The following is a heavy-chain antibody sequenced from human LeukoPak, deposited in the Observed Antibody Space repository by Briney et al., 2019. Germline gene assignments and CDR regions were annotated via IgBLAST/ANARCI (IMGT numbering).Heavy chain of an antibody. D-gene: IGHD3-10*01. V-gene: IGHV4-59*01. CDR1: GGSISSYY. J-gene: IGHJ4*02. CDR2: IYYSGST. CDR3: ARERNTMVRGVIIPYFDY. Sequence: SETLSLTCTVSGGSISSYYWSWIRQPPGKGLEWIGYIYYSGSTNYNPSLKSRVTISVDTSKNQFSLKLSSVTAADTALYYCARERNTMVRGVIIPYFDYWGQGTLVTVSS.